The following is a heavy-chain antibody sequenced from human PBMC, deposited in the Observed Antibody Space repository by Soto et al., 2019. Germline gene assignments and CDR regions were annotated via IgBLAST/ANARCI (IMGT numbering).Heavy chain of an antibody. CDR2: ISAYNGNT. CDR3: ARCAEVCSSTSCYLRWFDP. Sequence: QVQLVQSGAEVKKPGASVKVSCKASGYTFTSYGISWVRQAPGQGLEWMGWISAYNGNTNYAQKLQGRVTMPTDTSTSTAYMELRSLRSDDTAVYYCARCAEVCSSTSCYLRWFDPWGQGTLVTASS. CDR1: GYTFTSYG. D-gene: IGHD2-2*01. J-gene: IGHJ5*02. V-gene: IGHV1-18*01.